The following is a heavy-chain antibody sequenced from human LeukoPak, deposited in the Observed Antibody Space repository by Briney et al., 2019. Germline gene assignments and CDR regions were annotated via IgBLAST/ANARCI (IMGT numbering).Heavy chain of an antibody. CDR1: GFSLTSYA. J-gene: IGHJ4*02. V-gene: IGHV3-30*04. CDR2: LSSDGITQ. D-gene: IGHD3-22*01. Sequence: GGSLRLSCVASGFSLTSYAMHWVRQAPGKGLEWVTILSSDGITQNYADSVRGRFTISRDDSKKTLYLQMNSLRREDTAIYYCARGAPGVVAFDHWGQGALATVSS. CDR3: ARGAPGVVAFDH.